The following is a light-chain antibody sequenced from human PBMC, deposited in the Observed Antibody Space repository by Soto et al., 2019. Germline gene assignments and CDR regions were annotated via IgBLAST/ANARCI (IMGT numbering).Light chain of an antibody. J-gene: IGKJ1*01. CDR2: GAS. CDR3: QQYNNWPQT. V-gene: IGKV3-15*01. Sequence: EIVMTQSPATLSVSPGERASLSCRASQSVSSNLAWYQQSPGQAPRLLIYGASARAAGVPARFSGTGSGTEFTLTISSLQSEDFAEYHCQQYNNWPQTFGQGTKWIS. CDR1: QSVSSN.